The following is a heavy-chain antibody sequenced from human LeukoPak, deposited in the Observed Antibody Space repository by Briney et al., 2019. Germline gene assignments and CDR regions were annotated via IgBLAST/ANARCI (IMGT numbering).Heavy chain of an antibody. CDR1: GYTFTSYY. CDR3: ARDCSSGWPTQNWFDP. J-gene: IGHJ5*02. D-gene: IGHD6-19*01. CDR2: INPNSGGT. Sequence: ASVKVSCKASGYTFTSYYMHWVRQAPGQGLEWMGWINPNSGGTNYAQKFQGRVTMTRDTSISTAYMELSRLRSDDTAVYYCARDCSSGWPTQNWFDPWGQGTLVTVSS. V-gene: IGHV1-2*02.